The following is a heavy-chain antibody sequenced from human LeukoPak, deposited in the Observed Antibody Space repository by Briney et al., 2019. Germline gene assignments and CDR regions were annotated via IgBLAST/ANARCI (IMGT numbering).Heavy chain of an antibody. CDR1: GFTFSSYS. J-gene: IGHJ4*02. Sequence: GGSLRLSCAASGFTFSSYSMNWVREAPGKGLEWVSYISSSSSTIYYADSVKGRFTISRANAKTSLYLQMNSLRAEDTAVYYCARGVDCSGGSCYSNYWGQGTLVTVSS. CDR3: ARGVDCSGGSCYSNY. CDR2: ISSSSSTI. V-gene: IGHV3-48*01. D-gene: IGHD2-15*01.